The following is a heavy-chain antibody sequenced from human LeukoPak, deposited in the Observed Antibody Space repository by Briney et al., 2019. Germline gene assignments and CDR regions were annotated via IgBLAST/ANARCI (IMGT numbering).Heavy chain of an antibody. D-gene: IGHD3-3*01. V-gene: IGHV1-8*01. Sequence: ASVKVSCKASRYTFTSYDINWVRQATGQGLEWMGWMSPNSGNTGYAQKFQGRVTMTRNTSISTAYMELSSLRSEDTAVYYCALSSYYDFWSGYFYYYGMDVWGQGTTVTVSS. J-gene: IGHJ6*02. CDR3: ALSSYYDFWSGYFYYYGMDV. CDR1: RYTFTSYD. CDR2: MSPNSGNT.